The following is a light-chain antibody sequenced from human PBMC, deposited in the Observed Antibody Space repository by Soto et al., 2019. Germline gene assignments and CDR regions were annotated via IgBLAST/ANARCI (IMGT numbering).Light chain of an antibody. V-gene: IGLV1-40*01. CDR2: GNS. CDR3: QSYDSRLSAYV. CDR1: SSDIGAGYD. J-gene: IGLJ1*01. Sequence: VLTQPPSVSGAPGQRVTISCTGSSSDIGAGYDVHWYQQLPGTAPKLLIYGNSNRPSGVPDRFSGSKSGTSASLAITGLQAEDEADYYCQSYDSRLSAYVFGTGTKVTVL.